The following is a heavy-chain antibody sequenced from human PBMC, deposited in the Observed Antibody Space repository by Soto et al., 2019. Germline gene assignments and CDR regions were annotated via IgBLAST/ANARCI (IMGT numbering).Heavy chain of an antibody. CDR1: GDSFTSYW. D-gene: IGHD3-10*01. CDR2: IYPGDSDT. CDR3: ARGDGSGSYYNEDAFDI. J-gene: IGHJ3*02. V-gene: IGHV5-51*01. Sequence: GESLKISCKGSGDSFTSYWIGCVRQMPGKGLEWMGIIYPGDSDTRYSPSFQGQVTISADKSISTAYLQWSSLKASGTAMYYCARGDGSGSYYNEDAFDIWGQGTMVTVSS.